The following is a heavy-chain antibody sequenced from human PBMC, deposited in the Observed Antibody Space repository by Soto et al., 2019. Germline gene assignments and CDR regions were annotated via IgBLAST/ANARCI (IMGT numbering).Heavy chain of an antibody. V-gene: IGHV3-30*18. CDR2: ISYDGSNK. Sequence: QVQLVESGGGVVQPGRSLRLSCAASGFTFSSYGMHWVRQAPGKGLEWVAVISYDGSNKYYADSVKGRFTISRDNSKNTLYLQMNSLRAEDTAVYYCAKDGGTVTTFDYWGQGTLVTVSS. CDR1: GFTFSSYG. J-gene: IGHJ4*02. CDR3: AKDGGTVTTFDY. D-gene: IGHD4-17*01.